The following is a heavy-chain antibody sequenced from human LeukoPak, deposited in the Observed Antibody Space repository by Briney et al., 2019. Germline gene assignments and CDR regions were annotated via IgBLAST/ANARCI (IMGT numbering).Heavy chain of an antibody. V-gene: IGHV4-34*01. Sequence: PSETLSLTCAVYGGSFSGYYWSWIRQPPGKGLEWIGEINYSGSSNYNPSLKSRATISIDTSKNQFSLKLSSVTAADTAVYYCARARGAVAGYFDYWGQGTPVTVSS. CDR1: GGSFSGYY. D-gene: IGHD6-19*01. CDR2: INYSGSS. CDR3: ARARGAVAGYFDY. J-gene: IGHJ4*02.